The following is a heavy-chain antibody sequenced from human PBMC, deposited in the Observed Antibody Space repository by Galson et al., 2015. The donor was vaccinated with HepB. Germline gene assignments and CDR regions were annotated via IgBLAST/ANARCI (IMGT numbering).Heavy chain of an antibody. V-gene: IGHV3-30*18. CDR3: AKDIVVVPAAKGVNYFDY. D-gene: IGHD2-2*01. Sequence: SLRLSCAASGFTFSSYGMHWVRQAPGKGLEWVAVISYDGSNKYYADSVKGRFTISRDNSKNTLYLQMNSLRAEDTAVYYCAKDIVVVPAAKGVNYFDYWGQGTLVTVSS. CDR2: ISYDGSNK. CDR1: GFTFSSYG. J-gene: IGHJ4*02.